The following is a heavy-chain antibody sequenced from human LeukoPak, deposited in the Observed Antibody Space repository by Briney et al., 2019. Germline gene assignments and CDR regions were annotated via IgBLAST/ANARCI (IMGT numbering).Heavy chain of an antibody. CDR3: ARVGPPYDSSGYYVR. Sequence: ASVKVSCKASGYTFTSYYMHWVRQAPGQGLEWMGIINPSGGSTSYAQTFQGRVTTTRDTSTSTVYMELSRLRSEDTAVYYCARVGPPYDSSGYYVRWGQGTLVTVSS. D-gene: IGHD3-22*01. CDR1: GYTFTSYY. CDR2: INPSGGST. V-gene: IGHV1-46*01. J-gene: IGHJ4*02.